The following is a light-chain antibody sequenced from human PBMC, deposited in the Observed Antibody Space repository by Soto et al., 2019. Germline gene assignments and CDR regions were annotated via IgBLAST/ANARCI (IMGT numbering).Light chain of an antibody. CDR3: QQYSSYSPRT. J-gene: IGKJ1*01. CDR1: QSISSW. Sequence: DIRMTQSPSTLSASVGDRVTITCRASQSISSWLAWYQQKPGKAPKVLIYKASSLESGVPSRFSGSESGTEFTLTIISLQPDDFATYYCQQYSSYSPRTFGQGTKVEIK. CDR2: KAS. V-gene: IGKV1-5*03.